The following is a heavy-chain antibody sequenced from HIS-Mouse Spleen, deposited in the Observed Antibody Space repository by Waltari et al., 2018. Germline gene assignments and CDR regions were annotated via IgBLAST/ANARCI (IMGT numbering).Heavy chain of an antibody. CDR3: ARVGYSSSWYYYYYGMDV. J-gene: IGHJ6*02. CDR1: GYTFTSYD. D-gene: IGHD6-13*01. CDR2: MNPNSGNT. V-gene: IGHV1-8*01. Sequence: QVQLVQSGAEVKKPGASVKVSCKASGYTFTSYDINRVRQATGQGLEWMGWMNPNSGNTGYAQKFQGRVTMTRNTSISTAYMELSSLRSEDTAVYYCARVGYSSSWYYYYYGMDVWGQGTTVTVSS.